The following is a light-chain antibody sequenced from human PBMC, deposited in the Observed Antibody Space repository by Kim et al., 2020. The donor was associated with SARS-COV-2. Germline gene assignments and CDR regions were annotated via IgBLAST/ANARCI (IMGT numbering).Light chain of an antibody. J-gene: IGLJ2*01. V-gene: IGLV3-19*01. CDR2: GKN. CDR3: DSRDSSGNVV. CDR1: SLRSSY. Sequence: VALGQTVRITCQGDSLRSSYASWYQQKPGQAPVLVIYGKNNRPSGIPDRFSGSSSGNTASLTITGAQAEDEAGYYCDSRDSSGNVVFGGGTQLTVL.